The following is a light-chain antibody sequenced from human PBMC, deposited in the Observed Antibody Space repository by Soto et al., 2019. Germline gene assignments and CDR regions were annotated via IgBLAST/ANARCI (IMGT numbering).Light chain of an antibody. Sequence: QSVLTQPASVSGSPGQSITISCTGTSSDVGGYNYVSWYQQHPGKAPKLMIYEVSNRPSGVSNRFSGSKSGNTASLTISGLQAEDEADYYCSSYTSSSTAHVFGTGTKGTVL. CDR2: EVS. CDR1: SSDVGGYNY. J-gene: IGLJ1*01. CDR3: SSYTSSSTAHV. V-gene: IGLV2-14*01.